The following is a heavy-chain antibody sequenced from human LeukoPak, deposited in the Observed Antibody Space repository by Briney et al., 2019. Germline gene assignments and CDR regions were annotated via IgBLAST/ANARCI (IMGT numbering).Heavy chain of an antibody. CDR1: GGSFSGYY. CDR3: ARTTEAHSWRTRYYDYYMDV. CDR2: INHSGST. V-gene: IGHV4-34*01. D-gene: IGHD6-13*01. J-gene: IGHJ6*03. Sequence: SETLSLTCAVYGGSFSGYYWSWIRQPPGKGLEWIGEINHSGSTNYNPSLKSRVTISVDTSKNQFSLKLSSVTAADTAVYYCARTTEAHSWRTRYYDYYMDVWGKGTTVTVSS.